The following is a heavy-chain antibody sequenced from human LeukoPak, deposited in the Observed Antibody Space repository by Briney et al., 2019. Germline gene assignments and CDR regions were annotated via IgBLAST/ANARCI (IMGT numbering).Heavy chain of an antibody. CDR3: TRLTVVVDDAFDI. D-gene: IGHD2-15*01. Sequence: PGGSLRLSCAASGFTFSGSAMHWVRQASGKGLEWVGRIRSKANSYATAYAASVKGRFTISRDDSKNTAYLQMNSLKTEDTAVYYCTRLTVVVDDAFDIWGQGTMVTVSS. CDR1: GFTFSGSA. J-gene: IGHJ3*02. CDR2: IRSKANSYAT. V-gene: IGHV3-73*01.